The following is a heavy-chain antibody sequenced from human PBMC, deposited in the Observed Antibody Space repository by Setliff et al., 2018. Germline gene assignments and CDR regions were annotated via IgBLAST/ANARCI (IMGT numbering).Heavy chain of an antibody. CDR3: ARAGDAATGRKGVFEY. CDR2: INPGGGSA. V-gene: IGHV1-46*02. Sequence: GASVKVSCKASGYTLNRHYMHWVRQAPGQGPGWMGIINPGGGSASIVQKFQGRVTMTSDTSTSTVYMELASLISEDTAVYYCARAGDAATGRKGVFEYWGQGTLVTVSS. D-gene: IGHD1-1*01. CDR1: GYTLNRHY. J-gene: IGHJ4*02.